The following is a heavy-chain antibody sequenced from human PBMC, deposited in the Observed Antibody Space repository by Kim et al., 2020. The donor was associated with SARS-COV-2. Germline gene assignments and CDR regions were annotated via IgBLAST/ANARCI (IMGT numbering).Heavy chain of an antibody. CDR1: GGSISSSSYY. J-gene: IGHJ4*02. D-gene: IGHD3-9*01. Sequence: SETLSLTCTVSGGSISSSSYYWGWIRQPPGKGLEWIGSIYYSGSTYYNPSLKSRVTISVDTSKNQFSLKLSSVTAADTAVYYCASLRYFDGQLRYWGQGTLVTVSS. V-gene: IGHV4-39*07. CDR2: IYYSGST. CDR3: ASLRYFDGQLRY.